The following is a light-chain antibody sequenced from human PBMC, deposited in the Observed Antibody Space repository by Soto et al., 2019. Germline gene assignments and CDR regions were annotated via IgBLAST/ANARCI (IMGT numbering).Light chain of an antibody. V-gene: IGKV4-1*01. CDR3: QQYHSSPWT. CDR1: QNVLYSSKHKNY. Sequence: DIVMTQSPDSRAVSLGERATINCKSTQNVLYSSKHKNYLASYQQKAGQPPNLLIYWASTRESGVPDRFSGSGSGTDFTLTISPQAEDGAVYSCQQYHSSPWTFGQGSRVEIK. CDR2: WAS. J-gene: IGKJ1*01.